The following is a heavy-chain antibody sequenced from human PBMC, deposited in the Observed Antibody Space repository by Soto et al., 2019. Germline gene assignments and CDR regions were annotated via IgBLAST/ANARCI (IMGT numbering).Heavy chain of an antibody. CDR2: IFHGGST. V-gene: IGHV4-59*12. J-gene: IGHJ5*02. CDR3: ARGRVVVPAAVMFNCLDP. CDR1: GGSISNYY. Sequence: PSETLSLTCTVSGGSISNYYWNWIRQPPGKGLEWIGYIFHGGSTYYNPSLRSRVTISVDRSRTQFSLRMSSVTAADTAVYYCARGRVVVPAAVMFNCLDPWGQGALVTVSS. D-gene: IGHD2-2*01.